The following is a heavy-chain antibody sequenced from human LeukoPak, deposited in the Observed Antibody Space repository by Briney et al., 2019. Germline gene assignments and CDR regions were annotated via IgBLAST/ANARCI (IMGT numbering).Heavy chain of an antibody. CDR1: GFTFTSSA. CDR3: AADPPKYYDFWSGYSNMFDP. Sequence: SVKVSCKASGFTFTSSAVQWVRQARGQRLEWIGWIVVGSGNTNYAQKFQERVTITRDMSTSTAYMELSSLRFEDTAVYYCAADPPKYYDFWSGYSNMFDPWGQGTLVTVSS. D-gene: IGHD3-3*01. CDR2: IVVGSGNT. J-gene: IGHJ5*02. V-gene: IGHV1-58*01.